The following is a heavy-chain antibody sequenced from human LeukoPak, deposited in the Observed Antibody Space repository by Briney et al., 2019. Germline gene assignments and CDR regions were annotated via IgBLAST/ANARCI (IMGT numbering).Heavy chain of an antibody. J-gene: IGHJ3*02. CDR1: GFTFSNYA. D-gene: IGHD5-24*01. CDR3: AKKRDAFDI. CDR2: LTDSGGTT. V-gene: IGHV3-23*01. Sequence: GGSLRLSCVASGFTFSNYAMGWVRQAPGKRPEWVSSLTDSGGTTYYVNSVKGRFAISRDNSKNTLYLHMNSLRAEDTAVYYCAKKRDAFDIWGQGTVVTVSS.